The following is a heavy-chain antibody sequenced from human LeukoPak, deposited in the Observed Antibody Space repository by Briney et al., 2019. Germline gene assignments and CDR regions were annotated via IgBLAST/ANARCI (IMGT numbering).Heavy chain of an antibody. D-gene: IGHD2-2*01. Sequence: SQTLSLTCTVSGGSLSRGDYYWSWIRQPPGKGLEWIGYIYYSGSTYYNPSLKSRVTISVDTSKNQFSLKLSSVTAADTAVYYCARGGGHIVVVPAAKKGFDYWGQGTLVTVSS. V-gene: IGHV4-30-4*01. J-gene: IGHJ4*02. CDR3: ARGGGHIVVVPAAKKGFDY. CDR2: IYYSGST. CDR1: GGSLSRGDYY.